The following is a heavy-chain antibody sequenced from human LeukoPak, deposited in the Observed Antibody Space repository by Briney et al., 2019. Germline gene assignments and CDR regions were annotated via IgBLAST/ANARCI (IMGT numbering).Heavy chain of an antibody. CDR3: ARIVTGKAFDI. CDR1: GFTFSSYG. J-gene: IGHJ3*02. V-gene: IGHV3-33*01. Sequence: PGRSLRLSCAASGFTFSSYGMHWVRQAPGKGLEWVAVIWYDGSNKYYADSVKGRFTISRDNSKNTLYLQMSSLRAEDTAVYYCARIVTGKAFDIWGQGTMVTVSS. CDR2: IWYDGSNK. D-gene: IGHD7-27*01.